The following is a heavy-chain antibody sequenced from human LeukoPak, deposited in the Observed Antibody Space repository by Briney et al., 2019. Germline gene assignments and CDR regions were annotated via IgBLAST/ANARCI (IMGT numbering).Heavy chain of an antibody. CDR2: INPNSGGT. D-gene: IGHD6-19*01. CDR1: GGTFSSYA. Sequence: ASVKVSCKASGGTFSSYAISWVRQAPGQGLEWMGWINPNSGGTNYAQKFQGRVTMTRDTSISTAYMELSRLRSDDTAVYYCAREVSGWSEYFQHRGQGTLVTVSS. V-gene: IGHV1-2*02. J-gene: IGHJ1*01. CDR3: AREVSGWSEYFQH.